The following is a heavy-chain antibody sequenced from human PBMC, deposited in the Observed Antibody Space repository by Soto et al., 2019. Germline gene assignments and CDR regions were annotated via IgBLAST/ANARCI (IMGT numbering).Heavy chain of an antibody. V-gene: IGHV3-21*01. CDR2: ISSSSSYI. J-gene: IGHJ4*02. D-gene: IGHD3-22*01. CDR1: GFTFSSYS. CDR3: AGPEYYYHSRCYYGY. Sequence: EVQLVESGGGLVKPGGSLRLSCAASGFTFSSYSMNWVRQAPGKGLEWVSSISSSSSYIYYADSVKGRFTISRDNAKNTLYLQTNSLIAEDTGVYYCAGPEYYYHSRCYYGYWGQGTLVTVSS.